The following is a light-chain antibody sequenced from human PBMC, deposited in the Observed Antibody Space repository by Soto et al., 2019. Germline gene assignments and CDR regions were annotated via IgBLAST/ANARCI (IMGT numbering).Light chain of an antibody. V-gene: IGKV1-39*01. J-gene: IGKJ5*01. CDR3: QQSYGSPIT. Sequence: DIQMTQSPSSLSASVGDRVTITCRASQKFGNYLNWYQQKPGKAPKLLISGASNLQSGVPSRFTGSGSETDFTLTITSLQPEDVATYYCQQSYGSPITFGQGTRLEIK. CDR1: QKFGNY. CDR2: GAS.